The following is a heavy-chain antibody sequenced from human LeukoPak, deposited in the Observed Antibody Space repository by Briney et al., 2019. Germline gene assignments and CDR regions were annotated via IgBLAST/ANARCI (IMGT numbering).Heavy chain of an antibody. D-gene: IGHD3-22*01. CDR1: GFTSSSYG. V-gene: IGHV3-30*18. CDR3: AKDLVYYASSPGAFDI. Sequence: GRSLRLSCAAAGFTSSSYGMHWVRQAPSKGLEWVSVISDDGSNKYYADSVKGRLTISRDNSKNTLYMQMNSLGAEDTAVYYCAKDLVYYASSPGAFDIWGQGTMVTVSS. CDR2: ISDDGSNK. J-gene: IGHJ3*02.